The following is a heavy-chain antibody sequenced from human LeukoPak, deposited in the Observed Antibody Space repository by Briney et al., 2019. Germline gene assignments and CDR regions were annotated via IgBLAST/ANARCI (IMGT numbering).Heavy chain of an antibody. CDR3: ARVRSIVATSRSFDY. V-gene: IGHV1-2*02. CDR1: GGTFSSYA. CDR2: INPNSGGT. D-gene: IGHD5-12*01. J-gene: IGHJ4*02. Sequence: ASVKVSCKASGGTFSSYAISWVRQAPGQGLEWMGWINPNSGGTNYAQKFQGRVTMTRDTSISTAYMELSRLRSDDTAVYYCARVRSIVATSRSFDYWGQGTLVTVSS.